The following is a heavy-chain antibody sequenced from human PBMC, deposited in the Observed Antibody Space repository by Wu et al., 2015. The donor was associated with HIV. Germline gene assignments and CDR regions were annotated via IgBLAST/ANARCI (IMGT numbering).Heavy chain of an antibody. D-gene: IGHD2-8*02. J-gene: IGHJ1*01. CDR1: GYTFITYA. CDR3: ATKFRDMWSMGLQF. Sequence: QDQLVQSGNEVKKPGASVKVSCKASGYTFITYAISWVRQVPGQGLEWMGLISAYHGKAEYAQKFQDRVTLTTDTATATAYMELRSLTSDDTAVYYCATKFRDMWSMGLQFWGQGTLVNVYS. CDR2: ISAYHGKA. V-gene: IGHV1-18*01.